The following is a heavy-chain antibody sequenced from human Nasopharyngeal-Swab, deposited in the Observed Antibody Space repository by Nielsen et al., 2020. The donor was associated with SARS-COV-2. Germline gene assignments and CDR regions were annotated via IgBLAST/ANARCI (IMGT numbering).Heavy chain of an antibody. CDR3: AATVLSRLQGTAPHFDY. CDR1: GYSLTDLG. J-gene: IGHJ4*02. V-gene: IGHV1-24*01. CDR2: IDPQEGKT. Sequence: ASVNVSCKISGYSLTDLGMHWVRRGPGDGPEWMGGIDPQEGKTIYAEKFQGRVTMTEDTDTHTAYMEVSSLRSGDTAVYYCAATVLSRLQGTAPHFDYWGQGTHVTVSS. D-gene: IGHD1-1*01.